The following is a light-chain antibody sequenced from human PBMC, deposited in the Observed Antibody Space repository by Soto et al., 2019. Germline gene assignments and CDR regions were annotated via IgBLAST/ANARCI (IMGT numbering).Light chain of an antibody. CDR3: QQYDNSPRT. V-gene: IGKV3-20*01. J-gene: IGKJ1*01. CDR1: QTVNSIY. Sequence: EIVLTQSPGTLYLSPGERATLSCRASQTVNSIYLAWYQQKPGQAPRLIIYGTSNRATGVPDRFSGSGSGTDFTLTISRLEPEDFAVYYWQQYDNSPRTFGQGTKVEIK. CDR2: GTS.